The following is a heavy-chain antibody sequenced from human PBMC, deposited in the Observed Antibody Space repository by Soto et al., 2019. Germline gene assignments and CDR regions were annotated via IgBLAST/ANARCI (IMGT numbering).Heavy chain of an antibody. CDR1: GGTFSSYA. CDR2: IIPIFGTA. Sequence: QVQLVQSGAEVKKPGSSVKVSCKASGGTFSSYAISWVRQAPGQGLEWMGGIIPIFGTANYAQKFQGRVTITADESTSTAYMELSSLRSEDTALYYCARVRIGTTSYYFDYWGQGTLVTVSS. J-gene: IGHJ4*02. CDR3: ARVRIGTTSYYFDY. D-gene: IGHD1-7*01. V-gene: IGHV1-69*12.